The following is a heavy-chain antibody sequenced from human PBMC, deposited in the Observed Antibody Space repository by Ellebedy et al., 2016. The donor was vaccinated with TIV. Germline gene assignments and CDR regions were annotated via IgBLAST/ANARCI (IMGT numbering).Heavy chain of an antibody. V-gene: IGHV2-70*11. J-gene: IGHJ4*02. CDR3: VRMSVTELTFDS. CDR1: GFLLNTGGVC. CDR2: IDLDGDT. D-gene: IGHD1-26*01. Sequence: SGPTLVKPTQTLTLTCTFSGFLLNTGGVCVSWIRQPPGKALEWLARIDLDGDTYYSTSLKTRLTISKDTSKNQVVLTMTNMDPVDTATYYCVRMSVTELTFDSWGQGTPVTVSS.